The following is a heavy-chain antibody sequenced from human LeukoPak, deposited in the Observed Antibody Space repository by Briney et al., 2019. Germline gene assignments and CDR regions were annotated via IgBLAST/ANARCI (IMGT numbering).Heavy chain of an antibody. J-gene: IGHJ4*02. V-gene: IGHV1-69*04. CDR1: GGTFSSYT. Sequence: GASVKVSCKASGGTFSSYTISWVRQAPGQGLEWMGRIIPILGIANYAQKFQGRVTITADKSTSTAYMELSSLRSEDTAVYYCARERGYSGYDFKLPGSYFDYWGQGTLVTVSS. CDR2: IIPILGIA. D-gene: IGHD5-12*01. CDR3: ARERGYSGYDFKLPGSYFDY.